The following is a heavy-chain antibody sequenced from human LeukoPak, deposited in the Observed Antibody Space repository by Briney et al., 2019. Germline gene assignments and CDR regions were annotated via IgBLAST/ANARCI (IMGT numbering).Heavy chain of an antibody. CDR2: INPNSGGT. CDR1: GYTFTGYY. J-gene: IGHJ6*02. Sequence: GASVKVSCKASGYTFTGYYMHWVRQAPGQGLEWMGWINPNSGGTNYAQKFQGWVTMTRDTSISTAYMELSWLRSDDTAVYYCARDRSSGWMGYYYYGMDVWGQGTTVTVSS. V-gene: IGHV1-2*04. CDR3: ARDRSSGWMGYYYYGMDV. D-gene: IGHD6-19*01.